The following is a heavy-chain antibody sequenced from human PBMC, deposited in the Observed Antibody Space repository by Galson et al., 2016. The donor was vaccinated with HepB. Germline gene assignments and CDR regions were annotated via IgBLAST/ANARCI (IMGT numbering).Heavy chain of an antibody. V-gene: IGHV3-21*01. J-gene: IGHJ5*02. CDR1: GFTFSSYS. Sequence: SLRLSCAASGFTFSSYSMHWVRQAPGKGLEWVSFISSSSSYIYYADSVKGRFTISRDNAKNSLYLQMNSLRAEDTAVYYCARGGCSGYDWVRNWFDPWGQGTLVTVSS. CDR2: ISSSSSYI. D-gene: IGHD5-12*01. CDR3: ARGGCSGYDWVRNWFDP.